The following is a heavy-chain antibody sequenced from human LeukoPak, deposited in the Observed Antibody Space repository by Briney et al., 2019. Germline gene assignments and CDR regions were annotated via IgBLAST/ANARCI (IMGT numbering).Heavy chain of an antibody. V-gene: IGHV3-23*01. CDR3: ARDRVGATDYFDY. D-gene: IGHD1-26*01. CDR2: ISGSGGST. J-gene: IGHJ4*02. CDR1: GFTFSSYA. Sequence: GGSLRLSCAASGFTFSSYAMSWVRQAPGKGLEWVSAISGSGGSTYYADSVKGRFTISRDNSKNTLYLQMNSLRAEDTAVYYCARDRVGATDYFDYWGQGTLVTVSS.